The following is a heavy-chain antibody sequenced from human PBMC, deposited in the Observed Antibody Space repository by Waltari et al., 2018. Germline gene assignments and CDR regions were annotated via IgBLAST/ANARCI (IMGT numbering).Heavy chain of an antibody. CDR3: ARQTLGYCTSAACRRLET. CDR1: GYFINTGFF. Sequence: QVQLQESGPGLVRPSETLSLTCDVSGYFINTGFFWGWIRQPPGKGLEGIGNIYHDGTTYYNPSLKTRLMISLDTSKNQFSLRLNFVDVADTAVYYCARQTLGYCTSAACRRLETWGQGILVTVSS. D-gene: IGHD2-2*03. V-gene: IGHV4-38-2*01. CDR2: IYHDGTT. J-gene: IGHJ5*02.